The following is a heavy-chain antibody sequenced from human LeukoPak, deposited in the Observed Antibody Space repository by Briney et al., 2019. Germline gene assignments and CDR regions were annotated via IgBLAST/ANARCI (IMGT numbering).Heavy chain of an antibody. D-gene: IGHD3-16*01. Sequence: PGGSLRLSCAASGFSFSDHHMSWVRQVPGKGLEWLAYISRDGNIIVYADSVKGQFTISRDNAKQSVYLEMKSLRPEDTAVYYCARYVLLMDYWGQGTLVTVSS. V-gene: IGHV3-11*01. CDR3: ARYVLLMDY. J-gene: IGHJ4*02. CDR1: GFSFSDHH. CDR2: ISRDGNII.